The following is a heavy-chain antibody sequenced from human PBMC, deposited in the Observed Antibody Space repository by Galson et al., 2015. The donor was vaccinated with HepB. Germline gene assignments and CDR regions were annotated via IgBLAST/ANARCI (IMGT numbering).Heavy chain of an antibody. Sequence: SVKVSCKASPYTFTKYYIHWVRQAPGQGLQWVGWINPNSGRTNYAPNLQDRVTMSRDTSINTVYMDLSSLRSDDSAIYFCARAVGPAAPSDSWGQGTLVTVSS. V-gene: IGHV1-2*02. CDR2: INPNSGRT. CDR3: ARAVGPAAPSDS. CDR1: PYTFTKYY. J-gene: IGHJ5*01. D-gene: IGHD2-2*01.